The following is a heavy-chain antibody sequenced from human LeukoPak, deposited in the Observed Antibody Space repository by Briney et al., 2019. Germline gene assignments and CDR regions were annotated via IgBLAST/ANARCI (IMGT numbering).Heavy chain of an antibody. J-gene: IGHJ4*02. CDR2: IYTRGST. CDR3: ARERWLQRMGFDY. V-gene: IGHV4-61*02. D-gene: IGHD5-24*01. Sequence: SQTLSLTCTVSGGSISSGSYYWSWIRQPAGKGLEWIGRIYTRGSTNYNPSLKSRVTISVDTSKNQFSLKLSSVTAADTAVYYCARERWLQRMGFDYWGQGTLVTVSS. CDR1: GGSISSGSYY.